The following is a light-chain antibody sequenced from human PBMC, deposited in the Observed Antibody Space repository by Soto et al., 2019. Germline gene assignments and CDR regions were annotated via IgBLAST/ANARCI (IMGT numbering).Light chain of an antibody. CDR3: QQSYSTPRT. CDR2: TAS. V-gene: IGKV1-39*01. Sequence: DIQMTQSPSSLSASVGDRVTITCRASQSISSYLNWYQQKPGKAPKLLIYTASSLQSGVPSRFSGSGSGTDFTLTISSLQPEEFATYYCQQSYSTPRTVGQGTRLEI. CDR1: QSISSY. J-gene: IGKJ5*01.